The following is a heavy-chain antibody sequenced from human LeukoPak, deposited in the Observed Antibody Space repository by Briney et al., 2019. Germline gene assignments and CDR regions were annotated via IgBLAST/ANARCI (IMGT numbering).Heavy chain of an antibody. J-gene: IGHJ4*02. CDR3: ARLSQTPDYYSNGGYYYLGY. Sequence: ASVKVSCKAPIYTFTIYDINWVREAAGQGLGWMGWMNPNTGLTCFAQKFPGRVTMTRDTSISTAYMELSSLRSEDTAVYYCARLSQTPDYYSNGGYYYLGYWGQGTPVTVSS. D-gene: IGHD3-22*01. CDR2: MNPNTGLT. V-gene: IGHV1-8*01. CDR1: IYTFTIYD.